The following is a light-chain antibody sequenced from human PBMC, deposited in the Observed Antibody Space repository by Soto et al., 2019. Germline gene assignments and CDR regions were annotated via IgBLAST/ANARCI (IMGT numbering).Light chain of an antibody. V-gene: IGKV3D-15*01. J-gene: IGKJ4*01. CDR1: QSVSRN. CDR2: GAS. CDR3: QQYTNWPRA. Sequence: EIVMTQSPATLSVSPGDRATLSCRASQSVSRNLAWYRQKPGQAPRLVIYGASTRATGIPDRFSGSGSGTEFTLTISSLQSEDFAVYYCQQYTNWPRAFGGGTKVEIK.